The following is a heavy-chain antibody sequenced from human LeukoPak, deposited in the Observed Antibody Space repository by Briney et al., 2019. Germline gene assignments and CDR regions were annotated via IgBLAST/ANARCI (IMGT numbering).Heavy chain of an antibody. Sequence: SQTLSLTCTVSGGSISSGSYYWSWIRQPAGKGLEWIGRIYTSGSTDYNPSLKSRVTISVDTSKNQFSLKVSSVTAADTAVYYCAREERYPSNWFHPWRQGTGVSVS. J-gene: IGHJ5*02. V-gene: IGHV4-61*02. CDR1: GGSISSGSYY. CDR3: AREERYPSNWFHP. CDR2: IYTSGST. D-gene: IGHD1-14*01.